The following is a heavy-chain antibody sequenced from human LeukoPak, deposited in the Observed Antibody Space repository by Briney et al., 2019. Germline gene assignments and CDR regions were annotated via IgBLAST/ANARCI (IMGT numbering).Heavy chain of an antibody. V-gene: IGHV4-39*01. Sequence: SETLSLTCTVSGGSISSSSYFWGWIRQPPGKGLEWIGSIYYSGSTYYNPSLKSRVTISVDTSKNQFSLKLSSVTAADTAVYYCARYYGSGSYYDYWGQGTLVTVSS. CDR2: IYYSGST. CDR1: GGSISSSSYF. D-gene: IGHD3-10*01. CDR3: ARYYGSGSYYDY. J-gene: IGHJ4*02.